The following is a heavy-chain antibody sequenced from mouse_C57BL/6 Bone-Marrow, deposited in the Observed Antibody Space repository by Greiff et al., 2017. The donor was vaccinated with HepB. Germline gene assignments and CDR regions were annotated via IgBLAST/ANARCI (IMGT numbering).Heavy chain of an antibody. CDR2: INPGSGGT. CDR3: ARRNGGRYYFDY. CDR1: GYAFTNYL. J-gene: IGHJ2*01. Sequence: VMLVESGAELVRPGTSVKVSCKASGYAFTNYLIEWVKQRPGQGLEWIGVINPGSGGTNYNEKFKGKATLTADKSSSTAYMQLSSLTSEDSAVYFCARRNGGRYYFDYWGQGTTLTVSS. V-gene: IGHV1-54*01. D-gene: IGHD1-1*01.